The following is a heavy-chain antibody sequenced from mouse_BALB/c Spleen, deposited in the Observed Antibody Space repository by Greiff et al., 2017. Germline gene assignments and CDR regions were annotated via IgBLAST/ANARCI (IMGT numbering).Heavy chain of an antibody. CDR2: ISDGGSYT. CDR1: GFTFSDYY. Sequence: EVQLVESGGGLAKPGGSLKLSCAASGFTFSDYYMYWVRQTPEKRLEWVATISDGGSYTYYPDSVKGRFTISRDNAKNNLYLQMSSLKSEDTAMYYCARDRDGSMDYWGQGTSVTVSS. J-gene: IGHJ4*01. CDR3: ARDRDGSMDY. V-gene: IGHV5-4*02. D-gene: IGHD3-3*01.